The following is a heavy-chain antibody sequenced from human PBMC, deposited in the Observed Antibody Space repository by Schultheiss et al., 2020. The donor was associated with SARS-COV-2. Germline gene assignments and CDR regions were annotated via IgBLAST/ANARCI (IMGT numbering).Heavy chain of an antibody. CDR3: AKAFWGLGSGSYFRFDY. CDR1: GYTFTSYG. CDR2: ISAYNGNT. Sequence: ASVKVSCKASGYTFTSYGISWVRQAPGQGLEWMGWISAYNGNTNYAQKLQGRVTMTTDTSTSTAYMELRSLRSDDTAVYYCAKAFWGLGSGSYFRFDYWGQGTLVTVSS. D-gene: IGHD3-10*01. V-gene: IGHV1-18*01. J-gene: IGHJ4*02.